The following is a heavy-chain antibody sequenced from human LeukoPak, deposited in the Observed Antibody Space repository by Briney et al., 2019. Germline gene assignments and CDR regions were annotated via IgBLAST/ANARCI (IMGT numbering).Heavy chain of an antibody. J-gene: IGHJ4*02. CDR3: ARLYDILTGAFDY. V-gene: IGHV3-21*01. D-gene: IGHD3-9*01. CDR2: ISSSSSYI. Sequence: GGSLGLSCAASGFTFTSYSMNWVRQAPGKGLEWVSSISSSSSYIYYADSVKGRFTISRDNAKNSLYLQMSSPRAEDTAIYYCARLYDILTGAFDYWGQGTLVTVSS. CDR1: GFTFTSYS.